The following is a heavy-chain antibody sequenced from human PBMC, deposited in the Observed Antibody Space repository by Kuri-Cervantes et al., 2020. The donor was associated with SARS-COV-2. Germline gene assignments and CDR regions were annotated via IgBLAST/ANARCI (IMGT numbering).Heavy chain of an antibody. CDR2: IYPGDSDT. D-gene: IGHD4-17*01. Sequence: GGSLRLSCKGSGYSFTSYWIGWVRQMPGKGLEWMGIIYPGDSDTRYSPSFQGQVTISADKSISTAFLQWSSLKASDPAMYYCARRAYGEQVDYYYMDVWGKGTTVTVSS. V-gene: IGHV5-51*01. J-gene: IGHJ6*03. CDR3: ARRAYGEQVDYYYMDV. CDR1: GYSFTSYW.